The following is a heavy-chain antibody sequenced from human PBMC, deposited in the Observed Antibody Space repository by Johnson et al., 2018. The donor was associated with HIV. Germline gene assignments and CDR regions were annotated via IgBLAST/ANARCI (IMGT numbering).Heavy chain of an antibody. CDR2: ISSSGNPI. CDR1: GFTVSSNY. V-gene: IGHV3-11*01. CDR3: AREPHNFWSPDAFDI. D-gene: IGHD3-3*01. Sequence: VQLVESGGGLIQPGGSLRLSCAASGFTVSSNYMSWIRQAPGKGLEWVSYISSSGNPIYYADSVKGRFTISRDNAKNSLYLQMNSLRAEDTAVYYCAREPHNFWSPDAFDIWGQGTMVTVSS. J-gene: IGHJ3*02.